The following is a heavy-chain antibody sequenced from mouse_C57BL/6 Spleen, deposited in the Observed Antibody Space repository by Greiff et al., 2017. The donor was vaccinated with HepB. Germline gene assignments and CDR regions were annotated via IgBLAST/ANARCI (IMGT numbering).Heavy chain of an antibody. CDR2: IRSKSNNYAT. D-gene: IGHD2-5*01. CDR3: VRGWGSYYSNYAWFAY. J-gene: IGHJ3*01. V-gene: IGHV10-1*01. Sequence: EVQVVESGGGLVQPKGSLKLSCAASGFSFNTYAMNWVRQAPGKGLEWVARIRSKSNNYATYYADSVKDRFTISRDDSESMLYLQMNNLKTEDTAMYYCVRGWGSYYSNYAWFAYWGQGTLVTVSA. CDR1: GFSFNTYA.